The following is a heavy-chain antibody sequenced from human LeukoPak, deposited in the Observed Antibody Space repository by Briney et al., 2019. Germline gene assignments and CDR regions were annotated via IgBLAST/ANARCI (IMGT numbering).Heavy chain of an antibody. V-gene: IGHV3-66*01. Sequence: GGSLRLSCAASGFIVSSNYMSWVRQAPGKGLEWVSVIYSGGSTYYADSVKGRFTISRDNSKNTLYLQMNSLRAEDTAVYYCAAGLTTGSGSPYVMDVWGQGTTVTVSS. D-gene: IGHD3-10*01. CDR2: IYSGGST. CDR3: AAGLTTGSGSPYVMDV. CDR1: GFIVSSNY. J-gene: IGHJ6*02.